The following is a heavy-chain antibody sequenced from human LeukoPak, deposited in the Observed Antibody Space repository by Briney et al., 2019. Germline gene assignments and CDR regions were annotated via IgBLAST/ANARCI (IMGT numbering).Heavy chain of an antibody. J-gene: IGHJ4*02. Sequence: PSETLSLTCAVYGGSLSSYYWRWIRQPPGKGLEWIGEINHSGSTNYNPSLKSRVTISVDTSKNQFSLKLSSVTAADTAVYYCASSYYDSSGYYPAHPKFDYWGQGILVTVSS. V-gene: IGHV4-34*01. CDR3: ASSYYDSSGYYPAHPKFDY. CDR2: INHSGST. D-gene: IGHD3-22*01. CDR1: GGSLSSYY.